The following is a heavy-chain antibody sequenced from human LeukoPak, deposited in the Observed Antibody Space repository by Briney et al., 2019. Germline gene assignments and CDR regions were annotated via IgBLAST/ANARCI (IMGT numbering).Heavy chain of an antibody. J-gene: IGHJ4*02. D-gene: IGHD5-18*01. CDR2: ISSSSSYI. Sequence: AGGSLRLSCAASGFTFSSYSMNWVRQAPGKGLEWVSSISSSSSYIYYADSVKGRFTISRDNSKNTLYLQMNSLRAEDTAVYYCARDRYDTAHGYWGQGTLVTVSS. V-gene: IGHV3-21*04. CDR3: ARDRYDTAHGY. CDR1: GFTFSSYS.